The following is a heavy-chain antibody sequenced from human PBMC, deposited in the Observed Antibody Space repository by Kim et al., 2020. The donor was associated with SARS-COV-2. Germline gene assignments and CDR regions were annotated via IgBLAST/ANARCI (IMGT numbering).Heavy chain of an antibody. CDR2: GTT. CDR3: ARDIRWFDP. V-gene: IGHV4-59*01. Sequence: GTTNSNPSLTSRVTISVDTSKNQFSLKLSSVTAADTAVYYCARDIRWFDPWGQGTLVTVSS. J-gene: IGHJ5*02.